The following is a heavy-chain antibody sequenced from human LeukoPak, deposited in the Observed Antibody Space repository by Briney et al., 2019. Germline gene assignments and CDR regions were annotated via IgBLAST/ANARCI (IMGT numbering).Heavy chain of an antibody. J-gene: IGHJ4*02. Sequence: GASVKVSCKASGYTFTGYYMHWVRQAPGQGLEWMGWINPNSGGTNYAQKFQGRVTMTRDTSISTAYMELSRLRSDDTAVYYCARGRSLDCYVCPFDYWGQGILVTVSS. CDR3: ARGRSLDCYVCPFDY. CDR1: GYTFTGYY. CDR2: INPNSGGT. V-gene: IGHV1-2*02. D-gene: IGHD2-21*02.